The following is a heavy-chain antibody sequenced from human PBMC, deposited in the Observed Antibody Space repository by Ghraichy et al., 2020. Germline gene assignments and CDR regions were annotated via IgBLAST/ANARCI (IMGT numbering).Heavy chain of an antibody. CDR3: AKIVWGGASFAS. Sequence: SETLSLTCTVSGGSVSTYYWSWIRQPPGKTLEWIGYIYNSESSNSNPSLKSRVTMSVQTSKNQFSLELSSVTAANTAVYYCAKIVWGGASFASWGKGALVTVSS. D-gene: IGHD3-10*02. V-gene: IGHV4-59*02. J-gene: IGHJ4*02. CDR1: GGSVSTYY. CDR2: IYNSESS.